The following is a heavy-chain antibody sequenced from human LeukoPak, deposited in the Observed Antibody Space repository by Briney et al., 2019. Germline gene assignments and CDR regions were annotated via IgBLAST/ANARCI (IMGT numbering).Heavy chain of an antibody. J-gene: IGHJ4*02. V-gene: IGHV3-7*03. Sequence: GGSLRLSCAASGFTFSSYWMSWVRQAPGKGLEWVANIKQDGSGKYYVDSVKGRFTISRDNAKNSLYLQMNSLRAEDTAVYYCARSSRYYGSGSYQVPFGYWGQGTLVTVSS. D-gene: IGHD3-10*01. CDR2: IKQDGSGK. CDR1: GFTFSSYW. CDR3: ARSSRYYGSGSYQVPFGY.